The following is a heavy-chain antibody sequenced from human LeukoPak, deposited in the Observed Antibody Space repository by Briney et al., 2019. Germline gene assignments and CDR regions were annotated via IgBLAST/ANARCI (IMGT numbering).Heavy chain of an antibody. D-gene: IGHD3-22*01. V-gene: IGHV4-39*07. CDR3: ARDYDGSGYYWAY. CDR1: GGSISSSSYY. Sequence: SETLSLTCAVSGGSISSSSYYWGWIRQPPGKGLEWIGNIYYSGSTNYNPSLKSRVTISVDTSKNQFSLKLSSVTAADTAVYYCARDYDGSGYYWAYWGQGTLVTVSS. CDR2: IYYSGST. J-gene: IGHJ4*02.